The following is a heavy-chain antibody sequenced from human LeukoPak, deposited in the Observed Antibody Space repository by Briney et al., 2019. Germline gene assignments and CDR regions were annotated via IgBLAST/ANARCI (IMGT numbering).Heavy chain of an antibody. CDR2: IYSGSST. D-gene: IGHD3-22*01. V-gene: IGHV3-66*01. Sequence: PGGSLRLSCAAAGFTVSSNYMSWVRQDPGKGLEWDLVIYSGSSTYYADSVKGRFTISRDNSKHTLYLQMNSLRAEDTAVYYCARDSTYYYDSSGYYQTTEDYWGQGTLVTVSS. J-gene: IGHJ4*02. CDR1: GFTVSSNY. CDR3: ARDSTYYYDSSGYYQTTEDY.